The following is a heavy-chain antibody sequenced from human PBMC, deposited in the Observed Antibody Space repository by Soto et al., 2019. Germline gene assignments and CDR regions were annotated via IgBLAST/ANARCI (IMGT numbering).Heavy chain of an antibody. V-gene: IGHV4-39*01. CDR3: ARHLQHSRVVPAEEDWFDP. D-gene: IGHD2-2*01. CDR2: IYYSGST. Sequence: SETLSLTCTVSGGSTSSSSYYWGWIRQPPGKGLEWIGSIYYSGSTYYNPSLKSRVTISVDTSKNQFSLKLSSVTAADTAVYYCARHLQHSRVVPAEEDWFDPWGQGTLVTVSS. CDR1: GGSTSSSSYY. J-gene: IGHJ5*02.